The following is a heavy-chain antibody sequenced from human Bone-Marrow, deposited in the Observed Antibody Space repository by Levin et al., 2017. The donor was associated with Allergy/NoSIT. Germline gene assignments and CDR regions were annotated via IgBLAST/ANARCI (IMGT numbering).Heavy chain of an antibody. CDR1: GYTFTSHG. CDR2: VNPYDGDT. D-gene: IGHD3-9*01. Sequence: ASVKVSCQTSGYTFTSHGLTWVRLVSGQGLEWLGWVNPYDGDTNYAHKLQDRVSLSADTSTNTAYMELTGLTSDDTAVYYCARGRTSDDILVYWGQGSLVTVSS. J-gene: IGHJ4*02. CDR3: ARGRTSDDILVY. V-gene: IGHV1-18*01.